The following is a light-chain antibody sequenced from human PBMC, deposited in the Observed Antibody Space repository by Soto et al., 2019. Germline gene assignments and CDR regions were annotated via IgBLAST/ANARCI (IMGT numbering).Light chain of an antibody. CDR3: QQYGSSPIT. CDR2: GPS. V-gene: IGKV3-20*01. J-gene: IGKJ5*01. Sequence: EIVLTQSPGTLSLSPGERATLSCRASQSVSSSYLAWYQQKPGQAPRLHIYGPSSRATGIPDSFSGSVSGTDFTLTISRLEPEDFAVYYCQQYGSSPITFGQGTRLENK. CDR1: QSVSSSY.